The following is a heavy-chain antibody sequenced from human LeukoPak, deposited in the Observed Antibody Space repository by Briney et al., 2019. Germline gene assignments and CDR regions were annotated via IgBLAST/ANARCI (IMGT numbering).Heavy chain of an antibody. CDR3: ARHSWIRASSAAFDI. J-gene: IGHJ3*02. D-gene: IGHD5-18*01. CDR1: GYSISSGYY. V-gene: IGHV4-38-2*01. CDR2: IYHSGST. Sequence: SETLSLTCAVSGYSISSGYYWGWIRQPPGKGLEWIGSIYHSGSTYYDPSLKSRVTISVDTSKNQFSLKLSSVTAADTAVYYCARHSWIRASSAAFDIWGQGTMVTVSS.